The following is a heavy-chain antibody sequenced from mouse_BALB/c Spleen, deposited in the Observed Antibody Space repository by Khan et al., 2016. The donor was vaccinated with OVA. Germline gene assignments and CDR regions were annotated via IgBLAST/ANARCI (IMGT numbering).Heavy chain of an antibody. D-gene: IGHD1-1*01. CDR1: GFTFSSYA. J-gene: IGHJ1*01. Sequence: EVELVESGGGLVKPGGSLKLSCAASGFTFSSYAMSWVRQTPEKRLEWVATISSGDTYTYYPDSVKGRFTIPRENAKNTLYLQMSSLRSEDTAMYYCARPPIATVVATSYWFFDVWGPGTTVTVST. CDR3: ARPPIATVVATSYWFFDV. CDR2: ISSGDTYT. V-gene: IGHV5-9-3*01.